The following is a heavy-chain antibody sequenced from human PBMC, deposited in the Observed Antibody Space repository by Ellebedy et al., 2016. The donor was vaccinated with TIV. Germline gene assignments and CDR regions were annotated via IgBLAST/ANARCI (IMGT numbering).Heavy chain of an antibody. CDR3: ARDHVEMATILSAFDI. J-gene: IGHJ3*02. CDR2: IYISGST. Sequence: SETLSLXXTVSGGSISSYYWSWIRQPAGKGLEWIGRIYISGSTNYNPSFKSRVIMSVDTSKNRFSLNLRSVTAADTAVYYCARDHVEMATILSAFDIWGQGIMVTVSS. D-gene: IGHD5-24*01. V-gene: IGHV4-4*07. CDR1: GGSISSYY.